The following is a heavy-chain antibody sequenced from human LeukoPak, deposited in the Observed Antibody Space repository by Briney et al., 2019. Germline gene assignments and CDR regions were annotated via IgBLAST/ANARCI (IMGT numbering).Heavy chain of an antibody. J-gene: IGHJ6*03. CDR3: ASCITMVRGVILHYMDV. CDR2: INPSGGST. CDR1: GSNFTSYY. Sequence: PGASVKFSCKASGSNFTSYYMHWVRQAPGQGLEWMGIINPSGGSTSYAQKFQGRVTMTRDMSTSTVYMELSSLRSEDTAVYYCASCITMVRGVILHYMDVWGKGTTVTVSS. V-gene: IGHV1-46*01. D-gene: IGHD3-10*01.